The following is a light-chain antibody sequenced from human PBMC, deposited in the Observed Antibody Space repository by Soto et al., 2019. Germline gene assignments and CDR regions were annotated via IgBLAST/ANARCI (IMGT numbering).Light chain of an antibody. CDR3: QLYGSSPPYT. CDR2: GAS. V-gene: IGKV3-20*01. CDR1: QSVSSNY. Sequence: EIVLTQSPGTLSLSPGERATLSCRASQSVSSNYLAWYQQKPGQAPRVLIYGASSRANGIPDRFSGSGSGTDFTLTISRLEPEDFAVYYCQLYGSSPPYTFGQGTKLEIK. J-gene: IGKJ2*01.